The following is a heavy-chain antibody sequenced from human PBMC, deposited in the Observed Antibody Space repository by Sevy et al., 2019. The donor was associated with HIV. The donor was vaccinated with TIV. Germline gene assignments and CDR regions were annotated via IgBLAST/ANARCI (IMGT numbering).Heavy chain of an antibody. V-gene: IGHV3-23*01. D-gene: IGHD2-8*01. CDR2: FSFGCGRI. CDR3: AREGCTKPHDY. J-gene: IGHJ4*02. CDR1: GFTFSKYS. Sequence: GGSLRLSCEASGFTFSKYSMSWVRQAPGKGLEWVSTFSFGCGRINYADSVKGRFIISRDDSKNTLYLQMNSLRAEETAVYYCAREGCTKPHDYWGQGTLVTVSS.